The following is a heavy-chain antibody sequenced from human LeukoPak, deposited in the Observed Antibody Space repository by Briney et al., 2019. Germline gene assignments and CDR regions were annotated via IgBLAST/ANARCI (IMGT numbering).Heavy chain of an antibody. D-gene: IGHD3-3*01. CDR1: VFAFINFR. CDR2: INSNGTIT. Sequence: PGGSLRLSCAATVFAFINFRIQSLGQAPGKGLVWVSCINSNGTITNYADSVKGRFTISRDNANNTLYLQMGSLGAEDTAVYYCASVSSTHYHYGGGYYRALDIWGQGTRVTVSS. V-gene: IGHV3-74*01. J-gene: IGHJ3*02. CDR3: ASVSSTHYHYGGGYYRALDI.